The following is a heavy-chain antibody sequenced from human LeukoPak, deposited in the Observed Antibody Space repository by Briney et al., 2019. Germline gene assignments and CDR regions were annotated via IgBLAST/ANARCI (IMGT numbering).Heavy chain of an antibody. J-gene: IGHJ4*02. CDR3: ARLSTSLIDY. CDR2: ISYDGSNK. D-gene: IGHD4-11*01. Sequence: GGSLRLSCAASGFTFSSYAMHWVRQAPGKGLERVAVISYDGSNKYYADSVKGRFTISRDNSKNTLYLQMNSLRAEDTAVYYCARLSTSLIDYWGQGTLVTVSS. CDR1: GFTFSSYA. V-gene: IGHV3-30*04.